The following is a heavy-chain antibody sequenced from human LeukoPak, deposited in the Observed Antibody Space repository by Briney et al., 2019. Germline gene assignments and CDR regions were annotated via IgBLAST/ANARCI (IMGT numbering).Heavy chain of an antibody. J-gene: IGHJ4*02. V-gene: IGHV3-23*01. D-gene: IGHD6-19*01. CDR3: AKDVGSGWYVFDY. CDR1: GFTFSIFA. CDR2: ISSSGGST. Sequence: GGSLRLSCAASGFTFSIFAMSWVRRAPGKGLEWVSAISSSGGSTYYTDSVKGRFTISRDNSKNTLYLQMNSLREEDTAVYYCAKDVGSGWYVFDYWGQGTLVTVSS.